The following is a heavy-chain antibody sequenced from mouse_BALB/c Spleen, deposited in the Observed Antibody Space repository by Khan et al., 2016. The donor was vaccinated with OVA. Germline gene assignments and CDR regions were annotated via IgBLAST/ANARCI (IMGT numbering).Heavy chain of an antibody. CDR3: ARQNYYGYAMDY. D-gene: IGHD1-1*01. CDR1: GYSITSDYA. J-gene: IGHJ4*01. Sequence: EVQLQESGPGLLKPSQSLSLTCTVTGYSITSDYAWNWIRQFPGNKLEWMAYIGYSGSTTYNPSLKSRISITRDTSKNQFFLQLNSVTSEDTATYYCARQNYYGYAMDYWGQGTSVTVSS. V-gene: IGHV3-2*02. CDR2: IGYSGST.